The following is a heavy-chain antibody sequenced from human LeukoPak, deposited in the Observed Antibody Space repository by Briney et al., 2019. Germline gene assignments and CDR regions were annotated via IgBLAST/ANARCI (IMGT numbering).Heavy chain of an antibody. J-gene: IGHJ4*02. V-gene: IGHV3-23*01. CDR3: AKPGSSWYTTFDY. Sequence: HTGGSLRLSCAASGFTFSSYAMSWVRQAPGKGLEWVSGISGSGGTTYYADSVKGRFTISRDNSKNTVFLQMNSLRAEDTAVYYCAKPGSSWYTTFDYWGQGTLVTVSS. CDR2: ISGSGGTT. CDR1: GFTFSSYA. D-gene: IGHD6-13*01.